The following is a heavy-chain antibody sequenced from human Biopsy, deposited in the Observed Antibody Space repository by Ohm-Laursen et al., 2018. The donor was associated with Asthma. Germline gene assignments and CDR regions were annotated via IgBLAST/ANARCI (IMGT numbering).Heavy chain of an antibody. Sequence: SLRLSCAASRFAYEMHWVRQAPGKGLEWVAVISYDGSSIYYADSVKGRFTISRDNSKNTLSLQMNSLTAEDTAVYYCAREGVAGTHIEDWGQGTLVTVPS. D-gene: IGHD6-19*01. CDR2: ISYDGSSI. CDR3: AREGVAGTHIED. V-gene: IGHV3-30-3*01. J-gene: IGHJ4*02. CDR1: RFAYE.